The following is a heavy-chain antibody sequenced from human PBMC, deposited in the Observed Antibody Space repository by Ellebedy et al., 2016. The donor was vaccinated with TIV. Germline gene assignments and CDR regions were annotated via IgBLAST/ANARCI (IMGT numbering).Heavy chain of an antibody. V-gene: IGHV3-7*03. CDR3: ARGGYGRPFDC. J-gene: IGHJ4*02. D-gene: IGHD5-12*01. CDR2: IKQDGSEK. Sequence: GESLKISCAASGFTFSNYWMKWVRQAPGKGLEWVANIKQDGSEKYYVVSVKGRFTISRDNAKNSLFLKMNSLRVEETAVYFCARGGYGRPFDCWGQGTLVTVPS. CDR1: GFTFSNYW.